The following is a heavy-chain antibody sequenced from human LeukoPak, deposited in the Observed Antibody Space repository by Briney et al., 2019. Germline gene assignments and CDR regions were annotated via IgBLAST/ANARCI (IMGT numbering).Heavy chain of an antibody. CDR2: IKRDGSEK. D-gene: IGHD6-6*01. CDR3: ARRVYSSSFDY. J-gene: IGHJ4*02. V-gene: IGHV3-7*01. CDR1: GLTSSSYW. Sequence: GGSLRLSCAASGLTSSSYWMSWVRQAPGKGLEWVANIKRDGSEKYYVDSVKGRFTISRDNAKNSLYLQMNSLRAEDTAVYYCARRVYSSSFDYWGQGTLVTVSS.